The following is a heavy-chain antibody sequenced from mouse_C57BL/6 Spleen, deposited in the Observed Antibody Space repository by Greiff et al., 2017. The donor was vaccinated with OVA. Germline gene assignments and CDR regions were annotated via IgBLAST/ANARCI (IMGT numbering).Heavy chain of an antibody. CDR3: ARDYYGSSYGYFDG. CDR2: INPNNGGT. J-gene: IGHJ1*03. V-gene: IGHV1-22*01. Sequence: EVQLQQSGPELVKPGASVKMSCKASGYTFTDYNMHWVKQSHGKSLEWIGSINPNNGGTSYNQKFKGKATLTVNKSSSTAYMELRSLTSEDSAGYYCARDYYGSSYGYFDGWGTGTTVTVSS. D-gene: IGHD1-1*01. CDR1: GYTFTDYN.